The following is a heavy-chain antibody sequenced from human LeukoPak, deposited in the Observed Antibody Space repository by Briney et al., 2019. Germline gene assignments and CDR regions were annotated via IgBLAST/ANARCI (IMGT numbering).Heavy chain of an antibody. V-gene: IGHV3-23*01. CDR3: VRRTASDF. CDR1: GFTFTSYV. Sequence: GGYPRLSCAASGFTFTSYVMSWVRQAPGQGLEWVASVGGGRDYTYYSDSVKGRFTISRDNSENTVYLQMKSLRAEDTAVYYCVRRTASDFWGQGALVTLSS. D-gene: IGHD2-21*02. CDR2: VGGGRDYT. J-gene: IGHJ4*02.